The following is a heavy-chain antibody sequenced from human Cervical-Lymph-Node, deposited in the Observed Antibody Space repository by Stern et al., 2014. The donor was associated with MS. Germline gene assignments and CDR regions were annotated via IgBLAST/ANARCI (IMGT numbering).Heavy chain of an antibody. CDR3: ARDGVGNDDAFDI. CDR1: GYTFSSYG. V-gene: IGHV1-18*04. CDR2: ISAYNGNT. J-gene: IGHJ3*02. D-gene: IGHD1-26*01. Sequence: VQLVESGGEVEKPGALVKVSCQASGYTFSSYGISWVRQAPGQGLEWMGWISAYNGNTRYAQKFRGRVTLTTDTSTSTAYMELRSLRSDDTAVYYCARDGVGNDDAFDIWGQGTLVSVSS.